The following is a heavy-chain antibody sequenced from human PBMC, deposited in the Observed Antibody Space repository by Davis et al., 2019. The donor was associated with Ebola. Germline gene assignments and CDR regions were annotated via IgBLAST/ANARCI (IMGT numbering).Heavy chain of an antibody. J-gene: IGHJ4*02. Sequence: ASVKVSCKASGYTYTSYGISWVRQAPGQGLEWMGWISAYNGNTNYAQKLQGRVTMTTDTSTSTAYMELRSLRSDDTAVYYCARDLESATTEFRWGQGTLVTVSS. CDR3: ARDLESATTEFR. CDR1: GYTYTSYG. V-gene: IGHV1-18*01. CDR2: ISAYNGNT. D-gene: IGHD4-17*01.